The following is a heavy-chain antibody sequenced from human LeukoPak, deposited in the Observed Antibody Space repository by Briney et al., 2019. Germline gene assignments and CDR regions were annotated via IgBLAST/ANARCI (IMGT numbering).Heavy chain of an antibody. V-gene: IGHV3-72*01. D-gene: IGHD6-13*01. J-gene: IGHJ4*02. Sequence: GGSLRLSCVASGFSFSDHYMDWVRQAPGKGLEWVGRSRNKANSYTTEYAASVRGRFTISRDDSKNSLYLRMTSPKTEDTAVYYCARGGYSSSWYDYWGQGTLVTVSS. CDR2: SRNKANSYTT. CDR1: GFSFSDHY. CDR3: ARGGYSSSWYDY.